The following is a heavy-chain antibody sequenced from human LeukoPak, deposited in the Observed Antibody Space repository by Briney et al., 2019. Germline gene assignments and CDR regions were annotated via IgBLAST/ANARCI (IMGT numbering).Heavy chain of an antibody. V-gene: IGHV4-34*01. CDR1: GGSFSGYY. D-gene: IGHD2-2*01. CDR2: INHSGST. CDR3: ARGKYCSSTSCPRYFDY. Sequence: PSETLSLTCAVYGGSFSGYYGSWIRQPPGKGLEWIGEINHSGSTNYNPSLKSRVPISVDTSKTQLSLKLSSVTAADTAVYSCARGKYCSSTSCPRYFDYWGQGTLVTVSS. J-gene: IGHJ4*02.